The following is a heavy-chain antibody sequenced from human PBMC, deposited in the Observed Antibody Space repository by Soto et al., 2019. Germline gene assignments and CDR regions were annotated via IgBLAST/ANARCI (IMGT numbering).Heavy chain of an antibody. CDR1: GGSISSGGYY. D-gene: IGHD2-2*01. CDR2: IYYSGST. J-gene: IGHJ6*02. Sequence: QVQLQESGPGLVKPSQTLSLTCTVSGGSISSGGYYWSWIRQHPGKGLEWIGYIYYSGSTYYNPSLTSRVTISVDTSKNQFSLKLSSVTAADTAVYYCARNTIVVVPAGYYGMDVWGQGTTVTVSS. V-gene: IGHV4-31*03. CDR3: ARNTIVVVPAGYYGMDV.